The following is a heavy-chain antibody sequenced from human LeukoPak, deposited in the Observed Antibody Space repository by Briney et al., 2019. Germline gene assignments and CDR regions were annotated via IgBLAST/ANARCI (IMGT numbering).Heavy chain of an antibody. CDR2: IYYSGDA. CDR3: ARSPTCYYDSSGYSPPVFDY. CDR1: GGSITSSSHY. D-gene: IGHD3-22*01. V-gene: IGHV4-39*07. J-gene: IGHJ4*02. Sequence: PSETLSLTCSVSGGSITSSSHYWGWIRQPPGKGLEWIASIYYSGDAYYNPSLKSRVTTSVDTSKNQFSLKLSSVTAADTAVYYCARSPTCYYDSSGYSPPVFDYWGQGTLVTVSS.